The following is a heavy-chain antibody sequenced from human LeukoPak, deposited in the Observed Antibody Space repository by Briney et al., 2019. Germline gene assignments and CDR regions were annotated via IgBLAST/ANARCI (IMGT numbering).Heavy chain of an antibody. CDR3: VKSGTWADFDS. Sequence: GGSLRLSCAASGFTVSSNYMSWVRQAPGKGLEWVSVIYGGVNTVYADSVQGRFTISRDNSKNTLYLQMSSLRAEDTAVYYCVKSGTWADFDSWGQGTLVTVSS. J-gene: IGHJ4*02. D-gene: IGHD1-26*01. V-gene: IGHV3-66*01. CDR1: GFTVSSNY. CDR2: IYGGVNT.